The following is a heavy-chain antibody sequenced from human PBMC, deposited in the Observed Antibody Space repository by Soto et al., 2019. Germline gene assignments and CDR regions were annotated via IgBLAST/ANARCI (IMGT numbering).Heavy chain of an antibody. Sequence: GASVKVSCKASGGTFSSYAISWVRQAPGQGLEWMGGIIPIFGTANYAQKFQGRVTTTADESTSTAYMELSSLRSEDTAVYYCARGLPAAVGTRGGPFLASGGGETLATVSS. J-gene: IGHJ4*02. V-gene: IGHV1-69*13. CDR1: GGTFSSYA. D-gene: IGHD6-13*01. CDR3: ARGLPAAVGTRGGPFLAS. CDR2: IIPIFGTA.